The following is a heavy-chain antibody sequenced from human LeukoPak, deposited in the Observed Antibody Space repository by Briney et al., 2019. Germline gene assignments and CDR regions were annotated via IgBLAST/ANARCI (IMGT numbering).Heavy chain of an antibody. J-gene: IGHJ4*02. V-gene: IGHV4-38-2*02. Sequence: SETLSLTCTVSGYSISSGYYWGWIRQPPGKGLEWIGSIYHSGSTYYNPSLKSRVTISVDTSKNQFSLKLSSVTAADTAVYYCARGHSSGWYYFDYWGQGTLVTVSS. D-gene: IGHD6-19*01. CDR2: IYHSGST. CDR3: ARGHSSGWYYFDY. CDR1: GYSISSGYY.